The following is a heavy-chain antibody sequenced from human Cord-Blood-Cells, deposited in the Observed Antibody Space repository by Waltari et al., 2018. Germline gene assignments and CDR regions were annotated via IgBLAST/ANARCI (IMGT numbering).Heavy chain of an antibody. CDR3: ARDPSSSSFDY. CDR2: INSGNGNT. V-gene: IGHV1-3*01. CDR1: GYTFTSSA. Sequence: QVQLVQSGAEGKKPGASVKVSCKASGYTFTSSASHWVRQAPGQRLEWMGWINSGNGNTKYSQKFQGRVTITRDTSASTAYMELSSLRSEDTAVYYCARDPSSSSFDYWGQGTLVTVSS. J-gene: IGHJ4*02. D-gene: IGHD6-6*01.